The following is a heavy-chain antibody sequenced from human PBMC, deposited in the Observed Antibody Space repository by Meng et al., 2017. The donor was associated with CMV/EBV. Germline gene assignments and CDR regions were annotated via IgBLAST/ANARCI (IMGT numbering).Heavy chain of an antibody. V-gene: IGHV3-7*01. D-gene: IGHD2/OR15-2a*01. CDR2: MNGGATAK. Sequence: GGSLRLSCAASGFTFSSYWMSWVRQAPGKGLEWVANMNGGATAKFYVGSVRGRFTISRDNAMNALYLQMNSLTVEDTAIYYCATSKDSPGNDWGQGTLVTVSS. CDR3: ATSKDSPGND. CDR1: GFTFSSYW. J-gene: IGHJ4*02.